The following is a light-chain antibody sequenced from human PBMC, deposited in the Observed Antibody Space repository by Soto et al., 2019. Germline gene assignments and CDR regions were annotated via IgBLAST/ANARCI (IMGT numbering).Light chain of an antibody. CDR3: SSYAGSNNYV. V-gene: IGLV2-8*01. CDR2: EVF. CDR1: NSDIVNYNY. J-gene: IGLJ1*01. Sequence: QPALTQPPYASGSPGQSGTIFCTGTNSDIVNYNYVSWYQQHPAKAPKLTIHEVFKRPSGVPDRFSGSKSGNPATLTVSGLQAEDEADYYCSSYAGSNNYVFGTGTTVTVL.